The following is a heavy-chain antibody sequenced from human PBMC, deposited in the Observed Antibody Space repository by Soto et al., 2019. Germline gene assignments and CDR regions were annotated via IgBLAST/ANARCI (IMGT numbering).Heavy chain of an antibody. V-gene: IGHV3-21*01. Sequence: PGGSLRLSCTVSGFAFNNYGINWVRQAPGKGLEWVSSISKSDYTYYLDPLKGRFTISRDNAKNSVSLQINTLRVEDTASYYCAREDSIIIPEVSDFWGQGTLVTVSS. CDR1: GFAFNNYG. CDR3: AREDSIIIPEVSDF. CDR2: ISKSDYT. J-gene: IGHJ4*02. D-gene: IGHD3-22*01.